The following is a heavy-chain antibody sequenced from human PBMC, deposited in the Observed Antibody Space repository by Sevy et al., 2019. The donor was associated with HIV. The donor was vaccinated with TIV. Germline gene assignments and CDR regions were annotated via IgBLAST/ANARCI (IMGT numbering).Heavy chain of an antibody. J-gene: IGHJ6*02. CDR2: INPNSGGT. CDR3: ARGCSSTSCYAVGPTGMDV. V-gene: IGHV1-2*02. Sequence: ASVKVSCKASGYTFTGYYMHWVRQAPGQGLEWMGWINPNSGGTNYAQKFQGRVTMTRDTSISTAYMELSRLRSDDMAVYYCARGCSSTSCYAVGPTGMDVWGQGTTVTVSS. D-gene: IGHD2-2*01. CDR1: GYTFTGYY.